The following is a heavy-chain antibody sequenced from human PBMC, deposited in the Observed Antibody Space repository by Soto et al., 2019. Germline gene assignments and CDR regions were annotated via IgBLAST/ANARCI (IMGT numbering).Heavy chain of an antibody. D-gene: IGHD2-15*01. CDR2: MNPNSGNT. Sequence: ASVKVSCKASGYTFTSYDINWVRQATGQGLERMGWMNPNSGNTGYAQKFQGRVTMTRNTSISTAYMELSSLRSEDTAVYYCVRTPGPLLTGYYYCGMDVWGQGTTVTVSS. CDR3: VRTPGPLLTGYYYCGMDV. V-gene: IGHV1-8*01. J-gene: IGHJ6*02. CDR1: GYTFTSYD.